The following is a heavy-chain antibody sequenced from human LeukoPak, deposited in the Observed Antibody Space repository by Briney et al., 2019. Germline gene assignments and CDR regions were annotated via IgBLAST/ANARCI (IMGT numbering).Heavy chain of an antibody. D-gene: IGHD3-22*01. Sequence: GRSLRLSCAASGFTFSSYGMHWVRQAPGKGLEWVSLISGSTGSTYYADSVKGRFSISRDNSKNTVYLQMNRLRPEDTAVYYCAKDGLYDSTGHSHYFDYWGQGTLVTVSS. CDR2: ISGSTGST. CDR3: AKDGLYDSTGHSHYFDY. CDR1: GFTFSSYG. V-gene: IGHV3-23*01. J-gene: IGHJ4*02.